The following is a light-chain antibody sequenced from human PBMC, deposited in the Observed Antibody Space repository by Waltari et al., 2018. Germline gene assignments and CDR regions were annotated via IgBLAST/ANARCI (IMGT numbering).Light chain of an antibody. CDR1: QSSSSY. Sequence: DIQMTHSPSSLSASVRDRVPLTCRASQSSSSYLNWYQQKPGKAPNLVIYEASTLESGVPSRFSGSESGTDFTLTISSLQPEDFATYYCQQSHITPYTFGQGTKLEIK. CDR2: EAS. V-gene: IGKV1-39*01. CDR3: QQSHITPYT. J-gene: IGKJ2*01.